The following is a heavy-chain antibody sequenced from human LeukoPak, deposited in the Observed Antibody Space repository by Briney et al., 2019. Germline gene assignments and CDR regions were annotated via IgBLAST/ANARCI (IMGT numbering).Heavy chain of an antibody. Sequence: ASVKVSCKASGYTFSTYSITWVRQAPGQGLEWMGWISGYSGNTNYAQNLQGRVTMTADTSTGTAYMELKSLRSDDTAVYYCARGPPGQLASFYYHYYMDVWGKGTTVTVSS. CDR1: GYTFSTYS. D-gene: IGHD6-13*01. CDR3: ARGPPGQLASFYYHYYMDV. CDR2: ISGYSGNT. J-gene: IGHJ6*03. V-gene: IGHV1-18*01.